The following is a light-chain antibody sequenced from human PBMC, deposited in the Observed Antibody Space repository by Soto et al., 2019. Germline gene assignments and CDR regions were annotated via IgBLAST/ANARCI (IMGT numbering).Light chain of an antibody. Sequence: NFMLTQPHSVSESPGKTVIISCTRSSGSIASNYVQWYQQRPGSSPTTVIYEDNQRPSGVPDRLSGSIDSSSNSASLTISGLETEDEADYFCQSYDATNQVFGGGTKVTVL. CDR3: QSYDATNQV. V-gene: IGLV6-57*01. CDR2: EDN. J-gene: IGLJ3*02. CDR1: SGSIASNY.